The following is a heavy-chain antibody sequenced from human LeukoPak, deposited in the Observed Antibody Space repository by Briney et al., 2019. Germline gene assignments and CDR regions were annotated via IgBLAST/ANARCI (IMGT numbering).Heavy chain of an antibody. D-gene: IGHD3-3*01. CDR2: IRFDGTSK. CDR3: AKTSLSDPSGNYYYMDV. V-gene: IGHV3-30*02. Sequence: GGSLRLSCAASGFTFSNFGMHWVRQAPGKGLEWVAFIRFDGTSKFYADSVKGRFTISRDNSQTTVSLQVNNLRTEDTALYYCAKTSLSDPSGNYYYMDVWGKGTTVTVSS. J-gene: IGHJ6*03. CDR1: GFTFSNFG.